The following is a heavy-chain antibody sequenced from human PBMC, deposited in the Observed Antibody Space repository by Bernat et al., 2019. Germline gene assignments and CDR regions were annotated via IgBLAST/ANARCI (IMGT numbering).Heavy chain of an antibody. D-gene: IGHD3-16*01. J-gene: IGHJ4*02. Sequence: EVQLVESGGGLVKPGGSLRLSCAASVFTFSSYSMNWVRQAPGKGLERVSSITSSSSYIYYADSVKGRFTSTRDNAKNALYLQMNSLRAEDTAVYYCARGRDYVWGSYRTFDYWGQGTLVTVSS. CDR3: ARGRDYVWGSYRTFDY. V-gene: IGHV3-21*01. CDR1: VFTFSSYS. CDR2: ITSSSSYI.